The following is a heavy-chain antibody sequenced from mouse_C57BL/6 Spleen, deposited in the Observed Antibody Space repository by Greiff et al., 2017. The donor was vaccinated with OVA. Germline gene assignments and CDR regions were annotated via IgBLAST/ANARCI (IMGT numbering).Heavy chain of an antibody. V-gene: IGHV1-64*01. J-gene: IGHJ1*03. CDR2: IHPNSGST. CDR3: ARSSYGYDEYFDV. CDR1: GYTFTSYW. D-gene: IGHD2-9*01. Sequence: QVQLKQPGAELVKPGASVKLSCKASGYTFTSYWMHWVKQRPGQGLEWIGMIHPNSGSTNYNEKFKSKATLTVDKSSSTAYMQLSSLTSEDSAVYYCARSSYGYDEYFDVWGTGTTVTVSS.